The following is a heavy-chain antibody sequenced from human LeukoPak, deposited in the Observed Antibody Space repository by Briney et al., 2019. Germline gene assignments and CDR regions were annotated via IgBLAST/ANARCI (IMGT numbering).Heavy chain of an antibody. D-gene: IGHD1-20*01. CDR2: GSGSGGST. CDR1: PFTFIRYA. J-gene: IGHJ4*02. V-gene: IGHV3-23*01. Sequence: PAWSLRLSCAASPFTFIRYAMSGVRPAGARGLEGVSAGSGSGGSTYYAAPVKAPYAISRDNSKSPLYLQTSSVRAEHTAVYYCANPKDNSLYCFDYWGQGTLVTVSS. CDR3: ANPKDNSLYCFDY.